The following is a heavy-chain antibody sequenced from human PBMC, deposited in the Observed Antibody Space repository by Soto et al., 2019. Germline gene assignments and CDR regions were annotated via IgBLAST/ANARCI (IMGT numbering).Heavy chain of an antibody. Sequence: PSETLSLTCTVSGGSISSGDYYWSWIRQPPGKGLEWIGYIYYSGSTYYNPSLKSRVTISVDTSKNQFSLKLSSVTAADTAVYYCARDQVPAATSNYYYGMDVWGQGTTVTVSS. CDR1: GGSISSGDYY. CDR3: ARDQVPAATSNYYYGMDV. J-gene: IGHJ6*02. CDR2: IYYSGST. D-gene: IGHD2-2*01. V-gene: IGHV4-30-4*01.